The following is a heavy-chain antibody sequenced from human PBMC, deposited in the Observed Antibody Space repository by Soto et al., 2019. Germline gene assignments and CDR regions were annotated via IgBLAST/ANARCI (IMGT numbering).Heavy chain of an antibody. CDR1: GFSLGNARMG. CDR3: ARIRFLEWLPTVYYYGMDV. Sequence: QVTLKESGPVLVKPTETLTLTCTVSGFSLGNARMGVSWIRQPPGKALEWLAHIFSNDEKSYSTSLKSRLTISKDTSKSQVVLTMTNMDPVDTATYYCARIRFLEWLPTVYYYGMDVWGQGTTVTVSS. J-gene: IGHJ6*02. V-gene: IGHV2-26*01. CDR2: IFSNDEK. D-gene: IGHD3-3*01.